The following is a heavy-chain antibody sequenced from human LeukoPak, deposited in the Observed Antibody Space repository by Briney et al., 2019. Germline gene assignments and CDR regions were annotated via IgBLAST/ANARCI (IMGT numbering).Heavy chain of an antibody. D-gene: IGHD1-7*01. Sequence: GESLKISCKGSGYSFTSYWIGWVRQMPGKGLEWMGIIYPGDSDTRYSPSFQGQVTISADKSISTAYLQWSSLKASDTAMYYCARAPRYNWNFVYFDYWGQGTLVTVSS. V-gene: IGHV5-51*01. CDR3: ARAPRYNWNFVYFDY. J-gene: IGHJ4*02. CDR2: IYPGDSDT. CDR1: GYSFTSYW.